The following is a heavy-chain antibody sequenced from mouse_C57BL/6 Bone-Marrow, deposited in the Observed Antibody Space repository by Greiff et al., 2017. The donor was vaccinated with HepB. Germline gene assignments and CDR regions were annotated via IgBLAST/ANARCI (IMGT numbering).Heavy chain of an antibody. CDR2: IYIGDGYT. Sequence: VQLQQSGAELVRPGSSVKMSCKTSGYTFTSYGINWVKQRPGQGLEWIGYIYIGDGYTEYNEKFKGKATLTSDTSSSTAYMQLSSLTSEDSAIYFCAVYYYGSRGYWYFDVWGTGTTVTVSS. CDR1: GYTFTSYG. CDR3: AVYYYGSRGYWYFDV. D-gene: IGHD1-1*01. V-gene: IGHV1-58*01. J-gene: IGHJ1*03.